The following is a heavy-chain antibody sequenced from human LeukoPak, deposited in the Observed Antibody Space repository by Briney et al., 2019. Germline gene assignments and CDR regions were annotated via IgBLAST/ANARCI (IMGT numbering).Heavy chain of an antibody. D-gene: IGHD2-21*02. Sequence: SETLSLTCTVSGGSISSSSYYWGWIRQPPGKGLEWIGSIYYSGSTYYNPSLKSRVTISVDTSKNQFSLKLSSVTAADTAMYYCARICSGDCYDAFDIWGQGTMVTVSS. V-gene: IGHV4-39*07. J-gene: IGHJ3*02. CDR1: GGSISSSSYY. CDR2: IYYSGST. CDR3: ARICSGDCYDAFDI.